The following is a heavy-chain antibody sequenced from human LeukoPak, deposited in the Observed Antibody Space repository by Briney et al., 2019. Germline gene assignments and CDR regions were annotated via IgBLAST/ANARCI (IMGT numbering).Heavy chain of an antibody. CDR2: IWSDGYNK. D-gene: IGHD5-12*01. CDR3: AKDGLLATIGSHFDN. V-gene: IGHV3-33*06. Sequence: GGSLRLSCAASGFTFSSYAMHWVRQAPGKGLEWVAVIWSDGYNKYYADSVKGRFTISRDNSKNTLYLQMNSLRADDTAVYYCAKDGLLATIGSHFDNWGQGTLVTVSS. CDR1: GFTFSSYA. J-gene: IGHJ4*02.